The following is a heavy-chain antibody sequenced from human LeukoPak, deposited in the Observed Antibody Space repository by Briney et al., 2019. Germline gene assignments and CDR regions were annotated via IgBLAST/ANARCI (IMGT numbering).Heavy chain of an antibody. J-gene: IGHJ5*02. CDR1: GGSISSSNYY. D-gene: IGHD3-3*01. Sequence: SETLSVICTVSGGSISSSNYYWSWIRQPPGEGLEWIGSIYCGSTYYNPSLKSRVTISVDTSKNQFSLKLSSVTAADTAVYYCARHGTITIFAVVTGWFDPWGQGTLVTVSS. CDR3: ARHGTITIFAVVTGWFDP. V-gene: IGHV4-39*01. CDR2: IYCGST.